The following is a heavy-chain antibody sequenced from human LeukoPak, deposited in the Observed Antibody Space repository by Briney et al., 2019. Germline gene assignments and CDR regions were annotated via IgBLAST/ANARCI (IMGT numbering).Heavy chain of an antibody. D-gene: IGHD5-12*01. CDR1: GGSISSGGYY. Sequence: SQTLSLTCTDSGGSISSGGYYWSWIRQHPGKGLEWIGYIYYSGSTYYNPSLKSRVTISVDTSKNQFSLKLSSVTAADTAVYYCARASHSGYDLEGFDYWGQGTLVTVSS. CDR3: ARASHSGYDLEGFDY. J-gene: IGHJ4*02. V-gene: IGHV4-31*03. CDR2: IYYSGST.